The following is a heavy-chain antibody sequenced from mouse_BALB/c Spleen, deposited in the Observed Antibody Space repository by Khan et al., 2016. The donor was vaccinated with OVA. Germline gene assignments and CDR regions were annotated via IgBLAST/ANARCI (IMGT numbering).Heavy chain of an antibody. CDR3: GRMARK. Sequence: VQLQQSGAELVKSGASVKMSCKASGHNFNDTYMDWVKQWPEHGLEWIGSIYPPDGYTKYNPKFKGKATLTADTSSNTAYLQLSSLTSEDTAVYYWGRMARKWGQGTTLTVSS. CDR2: IYPPDGYT. CDR1: GHNFNDTY. V-gene: IGHV14-3*02. J-gene: IGHJ2*01.